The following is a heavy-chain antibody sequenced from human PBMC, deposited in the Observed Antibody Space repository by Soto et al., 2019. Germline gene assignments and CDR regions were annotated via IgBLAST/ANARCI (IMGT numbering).Heavy chain of an antibody. CDR3: VKGGYDFWSGYLAY. CDR2: ISSNGGST. V-gene: IGHV3-64D*06. CDR1: VFTFSSYA. Sequence: GSLRLSCSASVFTFSSYAMHWVRQAPGKGLEYVSAISSNGGSTYYADSVKGRFTISRDNSKNTLYLQMSSLRAEDTAVYYCVKGGYDFWSGYLAYWGQGTLVTVSS. J-gene: IGHJ4*02. D-gene: IGHD3-3*01.